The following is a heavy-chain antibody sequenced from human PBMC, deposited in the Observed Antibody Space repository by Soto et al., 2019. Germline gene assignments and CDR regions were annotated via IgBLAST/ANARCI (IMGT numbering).Heavy chain of an antibody. J-gene: IGHJ4*02. V-gene: IGHV3-64D*08. D-gene: IGHD3-22*01. CDR2: ISGSGGST. CDR1: GFTFSSYA. Sequence: GGSLRLSCAASGFTFSSYAMSWVRQAPGKGLEYVSAISGSGGSTYYADSVKGRFTISRDNSKNTLYLQMSSLRAEDTAVYYCVEDYYDSSGYSKGWGQGTLVTVSS. CDR3: VEDYYDSSGYSKG.